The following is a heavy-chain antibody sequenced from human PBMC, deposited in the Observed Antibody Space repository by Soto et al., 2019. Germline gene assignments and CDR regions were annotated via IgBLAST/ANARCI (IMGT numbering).Heavy chain of an antibody. V-gene: IGHV3-21*01. D-gene: IGHD6-19*01. CDR1: GFTFRSYA. Sequence: VGSLRLSCAASGFTFRSYAMNWVRQTQEKGLEWVSSISSTSTYTHYADSVKGRFTISRDNANNSLFLQMNSLRAEDTAIYYCARDLALAGNYWGQGALVTVSS. CDR3: ARDLALAGNY. J-gene: IGHJ4*02. CDR2: ISSTSTYT.